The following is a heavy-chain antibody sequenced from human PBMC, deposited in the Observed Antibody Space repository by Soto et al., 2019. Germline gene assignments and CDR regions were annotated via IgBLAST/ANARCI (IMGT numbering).Heavy chain of an antibody. D-gene: IGHD3-22*01. Sequence: SETLSLTCTVSGGSISSGGYYWSWIRQHPGKGLEWIGYIYYSGSTYYNPSLKSRVTISVDTSKNQFSLKLSSVTAADTAVYYCARDRGYYYDSSGYYEGDWFDPWGQGTLVPSPQ. J-gene: IGHJ5*02. CDR2: IYYSGST. CDR3: ARDRGYYYDSSGYYEGDWFDP. V-gene: IGHV4-31*03. CDR1: GGSISSGGYY.